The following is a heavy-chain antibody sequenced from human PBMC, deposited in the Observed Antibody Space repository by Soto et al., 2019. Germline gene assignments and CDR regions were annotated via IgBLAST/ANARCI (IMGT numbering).Heavy chain of an antibody. J-gene: IGHJ4*02. D-gene: IGHD3-16*01. V-gene: IGHV4-59*01. CDR3: AAGLDHNKVGY. Sequence: QVRLQESGPGLVEPSETLSLTCTVSGGSISPSYWNWVRQPPGKRLEWIGCIYYTGNTYYNPSLKSRVTISRDTSKCQFSLEVTSVTAADTAMYYCAAGLDHNKVGYWGQGTLVTVSS. CDR2: IYYTGNT. CDR1: GGSISPSY.